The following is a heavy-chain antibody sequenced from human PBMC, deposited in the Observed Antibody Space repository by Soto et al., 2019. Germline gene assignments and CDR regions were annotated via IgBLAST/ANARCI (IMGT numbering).Heavy chain of an antibody. CDR2: IYYSGST. D-gene: IGHD6-19*01. J-gene: IGHJ4*02. V-gene: IGHV4-59*01. CDR1: GGSISSYY. CDR3: ARDRWAVAGFDY. Sequence: QVQLQESGPGLVKPSETLSLTCTVSGGSISSYYWSWIRQPPGKGLEWIGYIYYSGSTNYNPSLKSRVTISVDRSKNQFSLKLSSVTAADTAVYYCARDRWAVAGFDYWGQGTLVTVSS.